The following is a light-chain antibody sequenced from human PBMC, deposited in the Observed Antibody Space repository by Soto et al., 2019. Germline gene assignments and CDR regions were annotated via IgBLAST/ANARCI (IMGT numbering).Light chain of an antibody. Sequence: DIQMTQSPSTLPASVGDRVTITCRAGHSISSWLAWYQQKPGKAPKLLIYDASRLESGVPSRFSGSGSGTEFALTISSLQPDDFATYYCQQYNSYWTFGQGTKVDIK. J-gene: IGKJ1*01. CDR3: QQYNSYWT. CDR2: DAS. V-gene: IGKV1-5*01. CDR1: HSISSW.